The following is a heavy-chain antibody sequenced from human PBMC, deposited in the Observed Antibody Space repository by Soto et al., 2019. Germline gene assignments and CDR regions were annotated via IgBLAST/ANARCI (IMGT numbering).Heavy chain of an antibody. Sequence: PGGSLRLSCAASGFTFSSYAMSWVRQAPGKGLEWVSAISGSGGSTYYADSVKGRFTISRDNSKNTLYLQMNSLRAEDTAVYYCAKDSDLPMIGDPYYYYGMDVWGQGTTVTVSS. J-gene: IGHJ6*02. CDR3: AKDSDLPMIGDPYYYYGMDV. D-gene: IGHD3-22*01. V-gene: IGHV3-23*01. CDR1: GFTFSSYA. CDR2: ISGSGGST.